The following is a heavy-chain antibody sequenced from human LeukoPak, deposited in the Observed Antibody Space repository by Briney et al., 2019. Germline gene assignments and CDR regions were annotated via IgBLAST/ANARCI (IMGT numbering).Heavy chain of an antibody. CDR3: ARSAAGTESGTEGYYYYYMDV. J-gene: IGHJ6*03. D-gene: IGHD6-13*01. V-gene: IGHV1-69*13. Sequence: GASVKVSCKASGGTFSSYAISWVRQAPGQGLEWMGGIIPIFGAANYAQKFQGRVTITADESTSTAYMELSSLRSEDTAVYYCARSAAGTESGTEGYYYYYMDVWGKGTTVTVSS. CDR2: IIPIFGAA. CDR1: GGTFSSYA.